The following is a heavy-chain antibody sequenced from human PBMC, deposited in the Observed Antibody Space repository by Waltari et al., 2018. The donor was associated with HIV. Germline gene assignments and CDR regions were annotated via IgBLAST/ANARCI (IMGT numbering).Heavy chain of an antibody. J-gene: IGHJ4*02. Sequence: EVQLLESGGGLVQPGGSLRLSCAASGFTFEGYAMTWVRLAPGKGLEWVSGIRCSGGSTFYADSVKGRFAISRDNSKNTLYLQMNTLRAEDTAVYYCAKFRGSGSDYWGQGAQVTVSS. D-gene: IGHD3-10*01. V-gene: IGHV3-23*01. CDR3: AKFRGSGSDY. CDR2: IRCSGGST. CDR1: GFTFEGYA.